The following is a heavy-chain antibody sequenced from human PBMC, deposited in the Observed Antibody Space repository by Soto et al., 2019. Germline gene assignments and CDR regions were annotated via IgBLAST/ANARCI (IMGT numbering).Heavy chain of an antibody. Sequence: SETLSLTCAVYGGSFSGYYWSWIRQPPGKGLEWIGEINHSGSTNYNPSLKSRVTISVDTSKNQFSLKLSSVTAADTAVYYCARAIHPYDNWFDPWGQGTLVTVSS. J-gene: IGHJ5*02. CDR1: GGSFSGYY. CDR2: INHSGST. CDR3: ARAIHPYDNWFDP. V-gene: IGHV4-34*01. D-gene: IGHD2-8*01.